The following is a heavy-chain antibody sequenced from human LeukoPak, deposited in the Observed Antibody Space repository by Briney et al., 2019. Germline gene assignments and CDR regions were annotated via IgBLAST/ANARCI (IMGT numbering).Heavy chain of an antibody. V-gene: IGHV1-8*01. CDR2: MNPNTGNT. CDR3: ARKFLGSRGYYFDY. CDR1: GYTFTSFD. Sequence: EASVKVSCKASGYTFTSFDINWVRQATGQGLEWMGWMNPNTGNTGYAQKSRGRVTMTRNTSIRTAYMELSSLSSEDTAVYYCARKFLGSRGYYFDYWGQGTLVTVSS. D-gene: IGHD3-10*01. J-gene: IGHJ4*02.